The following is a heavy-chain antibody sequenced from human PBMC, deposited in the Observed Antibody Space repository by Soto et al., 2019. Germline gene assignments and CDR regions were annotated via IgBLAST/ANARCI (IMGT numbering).Heavy chain of an antibody. CDR1: GFTFSDYY. CDR2: ISSSSSYT. J-gene: IGHJ3*02. CDR3: ASDYGGNPRPDAFDI. V-gene: IGHV3-11*06. D-gene: IGHD4-17*01. Sequence: GGSLRLSCAASGFTFSDYYMSWIRQAPGKGLEWVSCISSSSSYTNYADSVKGRFTISRDNAKNSLYLQMNSLRAEDTAVYYCASDYGGNPRPDAFDIWGQGTMVTVSS.